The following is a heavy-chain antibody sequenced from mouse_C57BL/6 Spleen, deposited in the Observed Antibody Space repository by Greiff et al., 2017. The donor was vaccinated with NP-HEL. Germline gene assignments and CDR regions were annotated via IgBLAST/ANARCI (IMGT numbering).Heavy chain of an antibody. J-gene: IGHJ4*01. CDR2: ISSGSSTI. CDR3: ARRENDGYYRYAMDY. D-gene: IGHD2-3*01. CDR1: GFTFSDYG. V-gene: IGHV5-17*01. Sequence: EVQLVESGGGLVKPGGSLKLSCAASGFTFSDYGMHWVRQAPEKGLEWVAYISSGSSTIYYADTVKGRFTISRDNAKNTLFLQMTSLRSEDTAMYYCARRENDGYYRYAMDYWGQGTSVTVSS.